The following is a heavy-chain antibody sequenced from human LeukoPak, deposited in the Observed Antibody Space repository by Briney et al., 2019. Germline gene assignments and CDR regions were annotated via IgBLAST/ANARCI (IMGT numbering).Heavy chain of an antibody. J-gene: IGHJ6*02. V-gene: IGHV3-33*01. CDR3: ARGNLGYCSSTSCEYYGMDV. CDR2: IWYDGSNK. Sequence: GGSLRLSCAASGFTFSSYGMHWVRQAPGKGLEWVAVIWYDGSNKYYADSVKGRFTIYRDNSKNTLYLQMNRLGAEDTAVYYCARGNLGYCSSTSCEYYGMDVWGQGTTVTVSS. D-gene: IGHD2-2*01. CDR1: GFTFSSYG.